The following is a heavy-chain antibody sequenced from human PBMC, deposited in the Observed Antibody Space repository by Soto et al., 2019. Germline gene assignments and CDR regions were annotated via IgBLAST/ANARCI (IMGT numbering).Heavy chain of an antibody. CDR2: IYRTGTA. J-gene: IGHJ4*02. CDR3: ARVGYSYGYYFDY. D-gene: IGHD5-18*01. Sequence: SETLSLTCTVSGGSISGSDYYWAWIRQPPGKGLEWLGTIYRTGTAYYNPSLKIRVTLSVDTSKNQFSLKLSFVTAVDTAVYYCARVGYSYGYYFDYWGQGTLVTVSS. V-gene: IGHV4-39*07. CDR1: GGSISGSDYY.